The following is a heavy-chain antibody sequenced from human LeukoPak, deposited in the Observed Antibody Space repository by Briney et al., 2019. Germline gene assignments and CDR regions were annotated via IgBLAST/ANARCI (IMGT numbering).Heavy chain of an antibody. J-gene: IGHJ5*02. D-gene: IGHD1-26*01. V-gene: IGHV1-18*01. Sequence: GASVTVSCKASGCTFTNYGISWVQQAPGQGLEWMGWISAYNGNTNYAQKLQGRVTMTTDTSTSTAYMELRSLRSDDTAVYYCARKAQVGATNPWGQGTLVTVSS. CDR2: ISAYNGNT. CDR3: ARKAQVGATNP. CDR1: GCTFTNYG.